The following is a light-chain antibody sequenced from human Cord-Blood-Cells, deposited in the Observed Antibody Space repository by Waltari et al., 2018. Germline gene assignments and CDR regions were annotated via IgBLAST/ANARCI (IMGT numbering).Light chain of an antibody. CDR2: EGS. J-gene: IGLJ3*02. V-gene: IGLV2-23*01. CDR1: TRDVGRYNL. Sequence: QSDLTKPASGSGSPRQSITITCPGTTRDVGRYNLVPWYQQHPGKAPKLMIYEGSKRPSGVSNRFSGSKSGNTASLTISGLQAEDEADYYCCSYAGSSTWVFGGGTKLTVL. CDR3: CSYAGSSTWV.